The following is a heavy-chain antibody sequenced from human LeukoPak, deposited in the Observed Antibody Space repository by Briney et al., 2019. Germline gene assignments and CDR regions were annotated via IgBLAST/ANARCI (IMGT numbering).Heavy chain of an antibody. CDR1: GYTFTSYG. D-gene: IGHD6-13*01. CDR3: ARASYSSSWYPSDNYYYYGMDV. CDR2: ISAYNGNT. V-gene: IGHV1-18*01. J-gene: IGHJ6*02. Sequence: ASVKVSCKASGYTFTSYGISWVRQAPGQGLEWMGWISAYNGNTNYAQKLQGRVTMTTDTSTSTAYMELRSLRSDDTAVYYCARASYSSSWYPSDNYYYYGMDVWGQGTTVTVSS.